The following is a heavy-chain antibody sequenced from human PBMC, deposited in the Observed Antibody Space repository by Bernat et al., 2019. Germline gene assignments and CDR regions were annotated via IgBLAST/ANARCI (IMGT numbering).Heavy chain of an antibody. CDR2: INSDGSST. CDR3: ARPYYYDSSGLGMDV. D-gene: IGHD3-22*01. J-gene: IGHJ6*02. CDR1: GFTFSSYW. Sequence: EVQLVESGGGLVQPGGSLRLSCAASGFTFSSYWMHWVRQAPGKGLVWVSRINSDGSSTSYADSVKGRFTISRDNAKNSLYLQMNSLRAEDTAVYYCARPYYYDSSGLGMDVWGQGTTVTVSS. V-gene: IGHV3-74*01.